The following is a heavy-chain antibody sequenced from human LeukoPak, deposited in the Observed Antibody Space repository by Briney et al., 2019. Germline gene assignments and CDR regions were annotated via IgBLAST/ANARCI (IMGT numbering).Heavy chain of an antibody. Sequence: GASVKVSCKTSGYTFTTYYMHWVRHTHGQGLDRMGISNTNDSSTRYEQKLQARVTMPRDTSTSTVYMELSSLRSEDTAVYYCARDQDGVRAFDIWGQGTMVTVSS. D-gene: IGHD3-10*02. V-gene: IGHV1-46*01. CDR3: ARDQDGVRAFDI. J-gene: IGHJ3*02. CDR1: GYTFTTYY. CDR2: SNTNDSST.